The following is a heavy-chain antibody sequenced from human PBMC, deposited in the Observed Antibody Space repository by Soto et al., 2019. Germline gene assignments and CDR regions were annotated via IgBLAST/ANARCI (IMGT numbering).Heavy chain of an antibody. CDR2: IYYSGST. D-gene: IGHD3-9*01. CDR3: ARARREELRYFDWSWFDP. CDR1: GGSISSGGYY. Sequence: SETLSLTCTVSGGSISSGGYYWSWIRQHPGKGLEWIGYIYYSGSTYYNPSLKSRVTISVDTSKNQFSLKLSSVTAADTAVYYCARARREELRYFDWSWFDPWGQGTLVTVSS. J-gene: IGHJ5*02. V-gene: IGHV4-31*03.